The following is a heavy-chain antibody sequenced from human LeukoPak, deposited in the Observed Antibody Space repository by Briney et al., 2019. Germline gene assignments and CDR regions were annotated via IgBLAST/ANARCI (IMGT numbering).Heavy chain of an antibody. CDR2: ISSSGST. D-gene: IGHD3-22*01. J-gene: IGHJ4*02. CDR3: ATSWYYDSSGYYGY. CDR1: GDSISSGDYY. V-gene: IGHV4-61*02. Sequence: SQTLSLTCTVSGDSISSGDYYWSWIQQPAGKGLEWIGRISSSGSTNYNPSLKSRVTISVDTSKNQFSLKLSSVTAADTAVYYCATSWYYDSSGYYGYWGQGTLVTVSS.